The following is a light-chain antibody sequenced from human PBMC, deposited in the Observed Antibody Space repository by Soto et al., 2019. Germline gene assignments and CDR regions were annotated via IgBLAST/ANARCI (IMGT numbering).Light chain of an antibody. CDR3: QQCNSYSPT. J-gene: IGKJ1*01. CDR2: DAS. CDR1: QSISSW. Sequence: DIQMTQSPSTLSASVGDRVTITCRASQSISSWLAWYQQKPGKAPKLLIYDASSLESGVPSRFRGSGSGTEFTLTISSLQPDDFAPYYCQQCNSYSPTFGQGTKVDIK. V-gene: IGKV1-5*01.